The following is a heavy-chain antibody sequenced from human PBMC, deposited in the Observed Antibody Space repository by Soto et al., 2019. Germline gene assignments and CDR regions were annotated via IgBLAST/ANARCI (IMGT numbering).Heavy chain of an antibody. CDR1: GYTFTGYY. CDR3: ARDPNSSSWFPHYYYYYGMDV. CDR2: INPNSGGT. D-gene: IGHD6-13*01. Sequence: ASVKVSCKASGYTFTGYYTHWERQAPGQGLEWMGWINPNSGGTNYAQKFQGRVTMTRDTSISTAYMELSRLRSDDTAMYYCARDPNSSSWFPHYYYYYGMDVWGQGTTVTISS. V-gene: IGHV1-2*02. J-gene: IGHJ6*02.